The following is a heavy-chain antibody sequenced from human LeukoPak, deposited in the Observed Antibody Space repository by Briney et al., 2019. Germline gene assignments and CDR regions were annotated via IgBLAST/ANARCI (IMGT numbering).Heavy chain of an antibody. CDR1: AYTLTGYY. CDR3: ARGLGGCISTSCCYYGMAV. CDR2: INPNSGGT. J-gene: IGHJ6*02. D-gene: IGHD2-2*01. V-gene: IGHV1-2*02. Sequence: ASVNVSSKASAYTLTGYYMHCVRQAPGQGLEWMGWINPNSGGTNYAQKFQGRVTMTRDTSISTAYMELSRLRSDDTALYYCARGLGGCISTSCCYYGMAVRGQGTTVTVSS.